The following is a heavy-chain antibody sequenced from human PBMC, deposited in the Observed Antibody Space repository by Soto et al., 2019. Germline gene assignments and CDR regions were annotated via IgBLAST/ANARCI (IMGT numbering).Heavy chain of an antibody. Sequence: QVQLVQSGAEVKKPAASVKVSCKTSGYTFTSYDINWVRLATGQGLEWMGWMNPNSGTTAYAQKFQGRVTMTKNTSIGTAYMESRRLRDADTDVYYCARLNQDYAVAWGQGTLVTVSS. J-gene: IGHJ5*02. D-gene: IGHD4-17*01. V-gene: IGHV1-8*02. CDR1: GYTFTSYD. CDR2: MNPNSGTT. CDR3: ARLNQDYAVA.